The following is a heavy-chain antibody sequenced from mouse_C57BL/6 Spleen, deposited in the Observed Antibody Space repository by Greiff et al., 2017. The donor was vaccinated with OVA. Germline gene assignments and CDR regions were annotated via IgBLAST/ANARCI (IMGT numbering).Heavy chain of an antibody. CDR1: GFNIKDDY. V-gene: IGHV14-4*01. CDR2: IDPENGDT. CDR3: TTPITTVEGTYFDV. Sequence: EVKLQESGAELVRPGASVKLSCTASGFNIKDDYMHWVKQRPEQGLEWIGWIDPENGDTEYAAKFQGKATITADTSSNTAYLQLSSLTSEDTAVYYCTTPITTVEGTYFDVWGTGTTVTVSS. D-gene: IGHD1-1*01. J-gene: IGHJ1*03.